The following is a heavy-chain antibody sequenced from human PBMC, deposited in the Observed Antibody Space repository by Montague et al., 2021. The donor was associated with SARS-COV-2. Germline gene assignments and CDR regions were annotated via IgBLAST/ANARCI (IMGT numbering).Heavy chain of an antibody. CDR3: VRDTGSAQAGFDA. CDR2: TDYRSKWTS. V-gene: IGHV6-1*01. J-gene: IGHJ4*02. D-gene: IGHD4-17*01. Sequence: CAISGDSVWSNTAAWNWIRQSPSGGLEWLGRTDYRSKWTSDYATSVEGRISIDPDTSKDQFFLHLRSVTPEDTGVYYCVRDTGSAQAGFDAWGQGTLVTVSS. CDR1: GDSVWSNTAA.